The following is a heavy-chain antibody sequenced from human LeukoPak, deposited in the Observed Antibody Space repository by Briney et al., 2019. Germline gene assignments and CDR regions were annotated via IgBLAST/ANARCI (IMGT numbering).Heavy chain of an antibody. V-gene: IGHV3-23*01. D-gene: IGHD6-19*01. Sequence: GGSLRLSCAASGFTFTTYAMSWVRQAPGKGLEWVSHISSVGDNIYYADSAKGRFTISRDNSKNTLYLQMNSLRAEDTAVYYCANWDASHSSGWYDYRGQGTLVTVSS. CDR3: ANWDASHSSGWYDY. CDR2: ISSVGDNI. CDR1: GFTFTTYA. J-gene: IGHJ4*02.